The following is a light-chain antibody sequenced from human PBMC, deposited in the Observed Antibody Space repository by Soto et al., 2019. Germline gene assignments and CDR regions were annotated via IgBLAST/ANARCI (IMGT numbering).Light chain of an antibody. CDR3: QQDYNLPWT. CDR1: QSVSSSY. V-gene: IGKV3D-7*01. J-gene: IGKJ1*01. Sequence: EIVMTQSPATLSLSPGERATLSCRASQSVSSSYLSWYQQKPGQAPRLLIYGASTRATGIPARFSGSGSGTDCTLTISSLQPEDFAVYYGQQDYNLPWTVGQGTKVEIK. CDR2: GAS.